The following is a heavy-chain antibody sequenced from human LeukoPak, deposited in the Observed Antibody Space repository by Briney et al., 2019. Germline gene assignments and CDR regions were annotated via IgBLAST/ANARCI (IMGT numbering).Heavy chain of an antibody. J-gene: IGHJ4*02. V-gene: IGHV5-51*01. Sequence: GESLKISCKGSGYSFTSYWICWVRQMPGKGLEWMGIIYPGDSDTRYSPSFQGQVTISADKSISTAYLQWSSLKASDTAMYYCARRLYCSSTSCYYFDYWGQGTLVTVSS. D-gene: IGHD2-2*01. CDR1: GYSFTSYW. CDR2: IYPGDSDT. CDR3: ARRLYCSSTSCYYFDY.